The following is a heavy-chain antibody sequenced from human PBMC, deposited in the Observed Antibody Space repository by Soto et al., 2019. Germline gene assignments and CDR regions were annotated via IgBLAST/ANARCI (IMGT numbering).Heavy chain of an antibody. J-gene: IGHJ6*02. Sequence: QVQLVQSGAEVRKPGASVKVSCKASGYTFTTYGISWVRQAPGQGLEWMGWISGYDGHTKYAQKFQGRIIMTTDTSTSTVDMELLSLRSDDTAVYYCGREEEMPYYYYGLDVWGQGTTVTVSS. CDR2: ISGYDGHT. D-gene: IGHD2-2*01. CDR3: GREEEMPYYYYGLDV. CDR1: GYTFTTYG. V-gene: IGHV1-18*01.